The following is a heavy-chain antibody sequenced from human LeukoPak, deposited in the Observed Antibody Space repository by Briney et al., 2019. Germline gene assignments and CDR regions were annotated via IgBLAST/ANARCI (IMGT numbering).Heavy chain of an antibody. CDR2: IHYSGST. Sequence: SETLSLTCTVSGGSISSYYWSWIRQPPGKGLEWIGYIHYSGSTNYNPSLKSRVTISVDTSKNEFSLRLSSVTAADTAVYYCARGTCSNGVCYRYGEGFHYWGQGTLVTVSS. CDR3: ARGTCSNGVCYRYGEGFHY. V-gene: IGHV4-59*01. D-gene: IGHD2-8*01. J-gene: IGHJ4*02. CDR1: GGSISSYY.